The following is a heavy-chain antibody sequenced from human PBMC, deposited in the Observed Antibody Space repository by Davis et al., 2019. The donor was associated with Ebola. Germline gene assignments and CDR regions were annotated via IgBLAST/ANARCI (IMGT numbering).Heavy chain of an antibody. CDR1: AFTVSSNY. J-gene: IGHJ4*02. CDR3: ASRTYGSGSN. CDR2: IYSGAGGST. V-gene: IGHV3-53*01. D-gene: IGHD3-10*01. Sequence: GGSLRLSCAASAFTVSSNYMTWVRQPPGKGLEWVSLIYSGAGGSTYYAVSVKGRFTISRDNSRSTLYLQMNSLRADDTAVYYCASRTYGSGSNWGQGTLVTVSS.